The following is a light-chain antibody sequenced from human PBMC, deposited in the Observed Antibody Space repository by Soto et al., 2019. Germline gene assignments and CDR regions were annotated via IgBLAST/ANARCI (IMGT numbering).Light chain of an antibody. CDR3: SSYTSTSTVL. CDR1: SSDVGGYNY. V-gene: IGLV2-14*01. Sequence: QSALTQPASVSGSPGQSITISCTGTSSDVGGYNYVSWYQQYPGKAPKLMIYEVNNRPSGISNRFSGSKSGNTASLTISGLQAEDEADYYCSSYTSTSTVLFGGGTKLTVL. J-gene: IGLJ2*01. CDR2: EVN.